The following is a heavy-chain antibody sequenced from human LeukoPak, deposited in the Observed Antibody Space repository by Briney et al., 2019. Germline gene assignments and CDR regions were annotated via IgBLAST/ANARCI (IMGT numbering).Heavy chain of an antibody. CDR1: GFTSSIYA. CDR2: IRGSGGAT. Sequence: PRGSLRLSCAASGFTSSIYAMSWVRHAPGKGLEWVSGIRGSGGATYYADSVKGRYGTARDNLKNTLYLQMNSLSAEDTAVYYCVKAEGTVSTSIDWWGQGTLVTVSS. J-gene: IGHJ4*02. V-gene: IGHV3-23*01. CDR3: VKAEGTVSTSIDW. D-gene: IGHD3-16*01.